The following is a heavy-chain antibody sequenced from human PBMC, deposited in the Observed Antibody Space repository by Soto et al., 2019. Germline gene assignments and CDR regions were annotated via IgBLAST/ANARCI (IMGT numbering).Heavy chain of an antibody. J-gene: IGHJ4*02. Sequence: PSETLSLTCTVSGGSISSGDYYWSWIRQPPGKGLEWIGYIYYSGSTYYNPSLKSRVTISVDTSKNQFSLKLSSVTAADTAVYYCARESLTTVTTTLDYWGQGTLVTVS. CDR2: IYYSGST. V-gene: IGHV4-30-4*01. CDR3: ARESLTTVTTTLDY. CDR1: GGSISSGDYY. D-gene: IGHD4-17*01.